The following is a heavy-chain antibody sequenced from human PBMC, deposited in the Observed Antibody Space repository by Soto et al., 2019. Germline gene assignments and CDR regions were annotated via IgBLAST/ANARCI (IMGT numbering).Heavy chain of an antibody. CDR2: MNPNSGNT. J-gene: IGHJ5*02. D-gene: IGHD2-15*01. V-gene: IGHV1-8*01. Sequence: GASVKVSCKASGYTFTSYDINWVRQATGQGLEWMGWMNPNSGNTGYAQRFQGRVTMTRNTSISTAYMELNSLRSEDTAVYYCARAPSGGYNWLDPWGQGTLVTVSS. CDR3: ARAPSGGYNWLDP. CDR1: GYTFTSYD.